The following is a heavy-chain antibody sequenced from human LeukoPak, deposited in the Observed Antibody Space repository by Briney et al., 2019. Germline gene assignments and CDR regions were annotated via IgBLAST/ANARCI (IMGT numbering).Heavy chain of an antibody. Sequence: GGSLRLSCAASGFTFSSYAMSWVRQAPGKGLEWVSGISGSGGNTYYADSVKGRFTISRDNSKNTLYLQMNSLRAEDTAVYYCAKGVRDCSSTSCYPHWGQGTLVTVSS. J-gene: IGHJ4*02. CDR2: ISGSGGNT. D-gene: IGHD2-2*01. CDR1: GFTFSSYA. CDR3: AKGVRDCSSTSCYPH. V-gene: IGHV3-23*01.